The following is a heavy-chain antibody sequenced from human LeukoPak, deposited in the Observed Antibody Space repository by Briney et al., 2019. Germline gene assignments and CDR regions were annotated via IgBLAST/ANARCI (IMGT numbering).Heavy chain of an antibody. CDR3: AREGLAVAQRSFDY. CDR2: IYCSGST. V-gene: IGHV4-59*01. CDR1: GGSISSYY. D-gene: IGHD6-19*01. J-gene: IGHJ4*02. Sequence: PSETLSLTCTVPGGSISSYYWSWIRQPPGKGLEWIGYIYCSGSTNYNPSLKSRVTISVDTSKNQFSLKLSSVTAADTAVYYCAREGLAVAQRSFDYWGQGTLVTVSS.